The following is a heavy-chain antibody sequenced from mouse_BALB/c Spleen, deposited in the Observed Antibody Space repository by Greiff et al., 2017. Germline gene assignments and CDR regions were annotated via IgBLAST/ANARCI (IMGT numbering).Heavy chain of an antibody. Sequence: EVMLVESGAELVKPGASVKLSCTASGFNIKDTYMHWVKQRPEQGLEWIGRIDPANGNTKYDPKFQGKATITADTSSNTAYLQLSSLTSEDTAVYYCARGTMRTWFAYWGQGTLVTVSA. V-gene: IGHV14-3*02. D-gene: IGHD2-4*01. CDR3: ARGTMRTWFAY. CDR1: GFNIKDTY. J-gene: IGHJ3*01. CDR2: IDPANGNT.